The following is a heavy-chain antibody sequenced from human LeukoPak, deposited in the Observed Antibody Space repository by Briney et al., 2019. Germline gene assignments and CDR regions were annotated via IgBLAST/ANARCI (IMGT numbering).Heavy chain of an antibody. D-gene: IGHD3-3*01. J-gene: IGHJ6*02. V-gene: IGHV4-61*02. CDR1: GGSISSGSYY. CDR3: ARGWGIFGVASYYYYGMDV. CDR2: IYTSGST. Sequence: SETLSLTCTVSGGSISSGSYYWSWIRQPAGKGLEWIGRIYTSGSTNYNPSLKSRVTISVDTSKNQFSLKLSSVTAADTAVYYCARGWGIFGVASYYYYGMDVWGQGTTVTASS.